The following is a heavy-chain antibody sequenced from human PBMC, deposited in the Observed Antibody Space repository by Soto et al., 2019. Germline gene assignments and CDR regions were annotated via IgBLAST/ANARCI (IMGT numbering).Heavy chain of an antibody. V-gene: IGHV3-7*01. J-gene: IGHJ4*02. D-gene: IGHD5-18*01. CDR3: ARDTRLSGYSYGLVAPEDY. Sequence: PGGSLRLSCAASGFPFSSYWMSWVRQAPGKGLEWVANIKQDGSEKYYVDSVKGRFTISRDNAKNSLYLQMNSLRAEDTAVYYCARDTRLSGYSYGLVAPEDYWGQGTLVTVSS. CDR1: GFPFSSYW. CDR2: IKQDGSEK.